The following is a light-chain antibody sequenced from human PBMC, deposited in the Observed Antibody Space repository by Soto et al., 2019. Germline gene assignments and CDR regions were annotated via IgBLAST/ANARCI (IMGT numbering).Light chain of an antibody. J-gene: IGLJ2*01. Sequence: QSALTQPPSASGTPGQRVTISCSGSGSNLGSHTVNWYQQLPGTAPKLLIYTDDQRPSAVPDRFSGSKSGTSASLAISGLQSEDEADYHCVTWDDSLNGPVFGGGTKLTVL. CDR2: TDD. CDR3: VTWDDSLNGPV. V-gene: IGLV1-44*01. CDR1: GSNLGSHT.